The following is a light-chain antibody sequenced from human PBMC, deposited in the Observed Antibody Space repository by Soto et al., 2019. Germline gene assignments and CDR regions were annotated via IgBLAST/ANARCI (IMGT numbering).Light chain of an antibody. CDR1: QSISSN. Sequence: EIVMTQSPATLSVSPGERATLSCRASQSISSNLAWYQQKPGQAPRLLIYGASTRANGIPARFSGSGSGTEFTLTITSLQSEDFAVYYCQQYNYWPTFGQGTKVDIK. CDR3: QQYNYWPT. J-gene: IGKJ1*01. CDR2: GAS. V-gene: IGKV3-15*01.